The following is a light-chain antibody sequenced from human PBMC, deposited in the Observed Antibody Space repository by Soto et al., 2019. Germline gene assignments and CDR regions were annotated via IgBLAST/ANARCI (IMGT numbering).Light chain of an antibody. CDR1: QSVSSSY. CDR2: DTS. Sequence: EIVLTQSPGTLSLSPGERATLSCRASQSVSSSYLAWYQQTPGQAPRLLVYDTSYRATGVPDRFSGSGSATDFTLTISRLEPEDSAVYYCQQYDSSPWTFGQGTKVDIK. CDR3: QQYDSSPWT. J-gene: IGKJ1*01. V-gene: IGKV3-20*01.